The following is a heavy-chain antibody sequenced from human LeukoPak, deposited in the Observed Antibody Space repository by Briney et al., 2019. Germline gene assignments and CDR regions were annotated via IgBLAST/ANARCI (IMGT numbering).Heavy chain of an antibody. D-gene: IGHD1-26*01. V-gene: IGHV3-48*03. Sequence: GGSLRLSCAASGFTFSTYEMNWVRQVPGKGLEWVSYISRSGSTIYYADSVKGRFTISRDNAKNSLYLQMNSLRAEDTALYYCAREGLGWELRNGIGFDYWGQGTLVTVSS. CDR1: GFTFSTYE. CDR3: AREGLGWELRNGIGFDY. J-gene: IGHJ4*02. CDR2: ISRSGSTI.